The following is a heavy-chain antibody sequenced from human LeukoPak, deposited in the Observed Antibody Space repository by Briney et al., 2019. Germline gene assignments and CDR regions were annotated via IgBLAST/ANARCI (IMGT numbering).Heavy chain of an antibody. D-gene: IGHD5-12*01. J-gene: IGHJ4*02. Sequence: ASVKVSCKASGYTFTSYDINWVRQATGQGLEWMGWMNPNSGNTGYAQKFQGRVTITRNTSISTAYMELSSLRSDDTAVYYCARDRTGYRGYDFLYFDYWGQGTLVTVSS. CDR1: GYTFTSYD. CDR2: MNPNSGNT. CDR3: ARDRTGYRGYDFLYFDY. V-gene: IGHV1-8*03.